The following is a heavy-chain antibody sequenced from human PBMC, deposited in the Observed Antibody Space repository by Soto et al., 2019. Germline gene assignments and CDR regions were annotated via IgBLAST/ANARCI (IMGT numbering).Heavy chain of an antibody. CDR1: GFTFDDYA. CDR3: AKDMSSDRGKRPLYYDFWSGYYPNFDY. Sequence: GGSLRLSCAASGFTFDDYAMHWVRQAPGKGLEWVSGISWNSGSIGYADSVKGRFTISRDNAKNSLYLQMNSLRAEDTALYYCAKDMSSDRGKRPLYYDFWSGYYPNFDYWGQGTLVTVSS. D-gene: IGHD3-3*01. V-gene: IGHV3-9*01. CDR2: ISWNSGSI. J-gene: IGHJ4*02.